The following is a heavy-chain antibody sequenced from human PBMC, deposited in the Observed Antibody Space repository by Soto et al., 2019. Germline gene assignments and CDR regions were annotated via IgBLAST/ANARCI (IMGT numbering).Heavy chain of an antibody. CDR3: ARDNGEGLARYGMDV. Sequence: GGSLRLSCAASGFTFSSYGMHWVRQAPGKGLEWVAVIWYDGSNKYYADSVKGRFTISRDNSKNTLYLQMNSLRAEDTAVYYCARDNGEGLARYGMDVWGQGTTVTVSS. D-gene: IGHD3-3*01. J-gene: IGHJ6*02. V-gene: IGHV3-33*01. CDR1: GFTFSSYG. CDR2: IWYDGSNK.